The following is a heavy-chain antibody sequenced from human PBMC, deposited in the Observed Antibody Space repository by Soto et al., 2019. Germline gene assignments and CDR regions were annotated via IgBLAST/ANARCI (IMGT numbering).Heavy chain of an antibody. CDR2: ISSSGTGI. CDR1: GFSFSDYY. D-gene: IGHD2-15*01. J-gene: IGHJ3*02. CDR3: ARAYSDAFDI. V-gene: IGHV3-11*01. Sequence: GGSLRLSCAASGFSFSDYYMTWIRQAPGKGLEWVSYISSSGTGIYYADSVKGRFTISRDNAKKSLYLQMSSLRAEDTAVYYCARAYSDAFDIWGQGKMVTVSS.